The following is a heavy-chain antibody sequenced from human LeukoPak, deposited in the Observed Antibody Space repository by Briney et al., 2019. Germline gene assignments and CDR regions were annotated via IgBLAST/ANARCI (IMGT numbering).Heavy chain of an antibody. J-gene: IGHJ4*02. V-gene: IGHV3-23*01. CDR3: AKTPIYCTGDGCYYC. Sequence: PGGSLRLSCAASGFTFSSYAMSWVRQAPGKGLEWVSSISSGGTSYYADSVKGRFTISRDNSKKTLYLQMNSLRAEDTVVYYCAKTPIYCTGDGCYYCWGQGTLVTVSS. CDR2: ISSGGTS. CDR1: GFTFSSYA. D-gene: IGHD2-15*01.